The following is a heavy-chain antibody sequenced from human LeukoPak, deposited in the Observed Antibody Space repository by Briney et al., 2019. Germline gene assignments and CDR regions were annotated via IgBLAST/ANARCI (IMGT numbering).Heavy chain of an antibody. V-gene: IGHV4-39*01. CDR1: GGSISSSGYY. Sequence: KSSETLSLTCTVSGGSISSSGYYWVWIRQPPGKGLQWIRNIYYSEVTNYNPSLMSLVAISVDTSKNQFSLRLSSVTAADTAVYYCARQTYYDNRLLFAYWGQGILVTVSS. J-gene: IGHJ4*02. CDR3: ARQTYYDNRLLFAY. CDR2: IYYSEVT. D-gene: IGHD3-22*01.